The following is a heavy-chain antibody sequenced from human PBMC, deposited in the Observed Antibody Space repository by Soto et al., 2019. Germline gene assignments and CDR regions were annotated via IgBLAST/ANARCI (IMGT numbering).Heavy chain of an antibody. V-gene: IGHV1-18*01. J-gene: IGHJ4*02. CDR3: AREGWLGELLY. Sequence: VQLVQSGNEVQRPGPSVKVSCKTSGYTFSSYGIIWVRQAPGQGLEWMGWISGYNGNADYAQKFQGRVHMTTDTSTSTVFMELRNLRSDDTALYYCAREGWLGELLYWGQGSLVTVS. CDR1: GYTFSSYG. CDR2: ISGYNGNA. D-gene: IGHD3-16*01.